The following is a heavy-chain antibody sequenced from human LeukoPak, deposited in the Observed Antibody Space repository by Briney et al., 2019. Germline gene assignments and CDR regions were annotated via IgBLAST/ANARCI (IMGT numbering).Heavy chain of an antibody. D-gene: IGHD3-22*01. Sequence: SETLSPTCTVSGGSISSYYWSWIRQPAGKGLEWIGRIYTSGSTNYNPSLKSRVTMSVDTSKNQFSLKLSSVTAADTAVYYCARSYYDSSYPYYFDYWGQGTLVTVSS. J-gene: IGHJ4*02. CDR2: IYTSGST. V-gene: IGHV4-4*07. CDR1: GGSISSYY. CDR3: ARSYYDSSYPYYFDY.